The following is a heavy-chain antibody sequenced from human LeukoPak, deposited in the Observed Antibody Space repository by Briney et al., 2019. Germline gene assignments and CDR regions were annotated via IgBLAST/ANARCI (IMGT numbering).Heavy chain of an antibody. CDR1: GFTFSSYA. CDR3: AKDAQSPEVTCYFDY. CDR2: ISGSGGSA. J-gene: IGHJ4*02. D-gene: IGHD5-18*01. V-gene: IGHV3-23*01. Sequence: GGSLRLSCAASGFTFSSYAVNWVRQAPGKGLEWVSAISGSGGSAYYADSVKGRFTISRDNSKNTLYLQMNSLRAEDTAIYYCAKDAQSPEVTCYFDYWGQGTLVTVSS.